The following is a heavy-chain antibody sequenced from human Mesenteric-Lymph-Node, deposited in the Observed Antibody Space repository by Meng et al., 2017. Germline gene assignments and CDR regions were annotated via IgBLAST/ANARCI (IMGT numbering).Heavy chain of an antibody. V-gene: IGHV4-4*02. D-gene: IGHD3-10*01. CDR3: ARRRGGSGRDC. Sequence: QVQLQESGPGLVKPSGTLSLICAVSGGSISSNNWWSWVRQSPGKGLEWIGEIYHSGITNYNPSLQSRVTMFVDTSKNQFSLMLTSVTATDTAVYYCARRRGGSGRDCWGQGTLVTVSS. CDR2: IYHSGIT. CDR1: GGSISSNNW. J-gene: IGHJ4*02.